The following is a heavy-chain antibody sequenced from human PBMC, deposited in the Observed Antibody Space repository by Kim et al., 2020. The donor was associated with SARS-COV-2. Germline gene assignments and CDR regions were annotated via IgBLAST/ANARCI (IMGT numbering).Heavy chain of an antibody. D-gene: IGHD7-27*01. J-gene: IGHJ4*02. CDR1: GFTFTTNN. CDR2: ISVTDAI. CDR3: ARDWNWGIDV. V-gene: IGHV3-48*02. Sequence: GGSLRLSCAASGFTFTTNNMNWVCKAQGKGMEWISYISVTDAIYYADSVKGQFTISRDYAKNSLDLQMNSLRDEDTAVYYCARDWNWGIDVWGQGTLVTVSS.